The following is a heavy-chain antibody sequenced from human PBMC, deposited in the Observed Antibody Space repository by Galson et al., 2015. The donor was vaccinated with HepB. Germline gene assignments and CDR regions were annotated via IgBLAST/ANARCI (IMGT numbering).Heavy chain of an antibody. CDR1: GSSFTSYW. CDR2: IDPSDSYT. J-gene: IGHJ6*02. Sequence: QSGAEVKKPGESLKISCKGSGSSFTSYWIGWVRQMPGKGLEWMGRIDPSDSYTNYSPSFQGHVTISADKSISTAYLQWSSLKASDTAMYYCARLAPGIAVAGGYYYYYGMDVWGQGTTVTVSS. D-gene: IGHD6-19*01. CDR3: ARLAPGIAVAGGYYYYYGMDV. V-gene: IGHV5-10-1*01.